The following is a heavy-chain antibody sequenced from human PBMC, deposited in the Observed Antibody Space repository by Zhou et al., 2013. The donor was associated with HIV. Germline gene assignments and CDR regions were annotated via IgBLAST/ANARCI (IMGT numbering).Heavy chain of an antibody. CDR1: GYSFINYG. Sequence: QVQLFQSGTEMKKPGASVKVSCRASGYSFINYGISWVRQAPGQGLEWMGWISPYNGDTKYSQKFQGRVTITADESTSTAYMELSSLRSEDTAVYYCASWISKGRKAAQGYSWGQGTLVTVSS. V-gene: IGHV1-18*01. CDR2: ISPYNGDT. CDR3: ASWISKGRKAAQGYS. D-gene: IGHD5-18*01. J-gene: IGHJ4*02.